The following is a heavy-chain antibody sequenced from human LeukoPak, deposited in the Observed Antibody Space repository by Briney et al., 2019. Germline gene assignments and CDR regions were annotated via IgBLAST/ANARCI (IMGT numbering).Heavy chain of an antibody. CDR2: INPNSGGT. CDR3: ARVYVDIVATMDS. J-gene: IGHJ5*02. Sequence: ASVKVSCKASGYIFTGYYMHWVRQAPGQGLEWMGWINPNSGGTNYAQKFQGRVTMTRDTSISTAYMELSRLRSDDTAVYYCARVYVDIVATMDSWGQGTLVTVSS. V-gene: IGHV1-2*02. CDR1: GYIFTGYY. D-gene: IGHD5-12*01.